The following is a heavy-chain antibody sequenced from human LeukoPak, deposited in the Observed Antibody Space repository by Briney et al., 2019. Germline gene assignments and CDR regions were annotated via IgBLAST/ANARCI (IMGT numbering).Heavy chain of an antibody. D-gene: IGHD2-2*01. J-gene: IGHJ4*02. V-gene: IGHV1-2*02. CDR1: GYIFTGYY. Sequence: SVKVSCKASGYIFTGYYLHWVRQAPGHGLEWMGWINPNSGGTNYAQTFQGRVTMTRDTSISTAYMELSRLRSDDTAVYYCASSPSTSCYVDSGQGTLVTVYS. CDR2: INPNSGGT. CDR3: ASSPSTSCYVD.